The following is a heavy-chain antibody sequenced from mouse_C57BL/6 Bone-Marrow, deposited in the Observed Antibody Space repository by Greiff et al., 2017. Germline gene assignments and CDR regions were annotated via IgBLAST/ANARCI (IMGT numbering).Heavy chain of an antibody. Sequence: VQLQQPGAELVRPGTSVKLSCKASGYTFTSYWMHWVKQRPGQGLEWIGVIDPSDSYTNYNQKFKGKATLTVDTSSSTAYMQLSSLTSEDSAVXYCGNFDYWGQGTTLTVSS. CDR3: GNFDY. CDR2: IDPSDSYT. J-gene: IGHJ2*01. V-gene: IGHV1-59*01. CDR1: GYTFTSYW.